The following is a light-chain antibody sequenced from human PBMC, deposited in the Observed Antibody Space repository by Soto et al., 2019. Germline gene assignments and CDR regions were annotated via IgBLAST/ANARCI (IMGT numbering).Light chain of an antibody. Sequence: QSALTQPASVSGSPGQSITISCTGTSSDIGGYKYVSWYQQHPGKAPKIMIYEVSKRPSGVSNRFSGSKSGSTASLTISGLQAEDEADSYCCSYASIQALVFGGGTNLTVL. J-gene: IGLJ2*01. CDR3: CSYASIQALV. V-gene: IGLV2-14*01. CDR2: EVS. CDR1: SSDIGGYKY.